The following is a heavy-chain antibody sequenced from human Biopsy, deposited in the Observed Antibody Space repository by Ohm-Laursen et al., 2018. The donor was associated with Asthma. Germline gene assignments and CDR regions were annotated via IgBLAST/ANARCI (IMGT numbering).Heavy chain of an antibody. CDR1: GYSLTDLS. J-gene: IGHJ4*02. Sequence: ASVKVSCKVSGYSLTDLSMHWVRQAPGQGLEWMGGHDHEEGGTANARRFQGRVTMTEDTSTDTAYMELSSLSSDDTAVYYCASDFPKDYVRYNFQFWGQGTLVTVSS. CDR3: ASDFPKDYVRYNFQF. CDR2: HDHEEGGT. V-gene: IGHV1-24*01. D-gene: IGHD4-17*01.